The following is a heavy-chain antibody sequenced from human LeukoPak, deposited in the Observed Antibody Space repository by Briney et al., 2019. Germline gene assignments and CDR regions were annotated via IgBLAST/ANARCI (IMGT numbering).Heavy chain of an antibody. D-gene: IGHD3-22*01. CDR3: ARPVYYDSSGYYANAFDI. Sequence: SETLSLTRTVSGGSISSSSYYWGWIRQPPGKGPEWIGSIYYSGSTYYNPSLKSRVTISVDTSKNQFSLKLSSVTAADTAVYYCARPVYYDSSGYYANAFDIWGQGTMVTVSS. J-gene: IGHJ3*02. CDR1: GGSISSSSYY. V-gene: IGHV4-39*01. CDR2: IYYSGST.